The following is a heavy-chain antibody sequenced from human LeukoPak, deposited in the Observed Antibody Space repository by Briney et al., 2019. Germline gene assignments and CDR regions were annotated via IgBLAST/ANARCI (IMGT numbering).Heavy chain of an antibody. J-gene: IGHJ4*01. D-gene: IGHD3-22*01. CDR2: ISAYNGNT. V-gene: IGHV1-18*01. CDR3: ARRTNYYDSSGYMYYFDY. Sequence: GASVKVSCKASGYTFTSYGISWVRQAPGQGLEWMGWISAYNGNTNYAQKLQGRVTMTTDTSTSTAYMELRSLRSDDTAVYYCARRTNYYDSSGYMYYFDYWGHGTLVTVSS. CDR1: GYTFTSYG.